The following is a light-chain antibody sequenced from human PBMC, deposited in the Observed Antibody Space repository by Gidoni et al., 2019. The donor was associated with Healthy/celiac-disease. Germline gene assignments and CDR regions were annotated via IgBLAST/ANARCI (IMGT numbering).Light chain of an antibody. CDR1: RSTIGNIS. CDR3: AAWDDSLNGVV. V-gene: IGLV1-36*01. J-gene: IGLJ2*01. Sequence: VPLSFSASRSTIGNISVNWYQQLPGKAPKLLIYYAALLPSGVSARFSGSKSGTSASLAISGLQSEDEADYYCAAWDDSLNGVVFGGGTKLTVL. CDR2: YAA.